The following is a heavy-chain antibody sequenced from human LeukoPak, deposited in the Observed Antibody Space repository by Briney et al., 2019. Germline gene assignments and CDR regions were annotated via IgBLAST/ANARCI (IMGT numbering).Heavy chain of an antibody. D-gene: IGHD4-17*01. CDR2: INPNSGGT. CDR3: ARFDYGDCRDSVRHDY. J-gene: IGHJ4*02. CDR1: GYTFTGYY. V-gene: IGHV1-2*02. Sequence: ASVKVSCKASGYTFTGYYIHWMRQAPGQGLEWMGWINPNSGGTNYAQKFQGRVIMTRDTSISTAYMELSRLRSDDTAVFYCARFDYGDCRDSVRHDYWGQGTLVTVSS.